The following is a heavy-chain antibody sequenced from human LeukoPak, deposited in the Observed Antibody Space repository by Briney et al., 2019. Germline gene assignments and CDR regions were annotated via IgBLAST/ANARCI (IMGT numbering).Heavy chain of an antibody. Sequence: GESLKISCKGSGYSFTSNWIGWLRQMPGKGLEWMGIIFPADSDTRYSPSFQGQVTISADKSISTAYLQWSSLKASDTAMYYCARHPGYSYGYSDYWGQGTLVTVSS. V-gene: IGHV5-51*01. D-gene: IGHD5-18*01. J-gene: IGHJ4*02. CDR2: IFPADSDT. CDR1: GYSFTSNW. CDR3: ARHPGYSYGYSDY.